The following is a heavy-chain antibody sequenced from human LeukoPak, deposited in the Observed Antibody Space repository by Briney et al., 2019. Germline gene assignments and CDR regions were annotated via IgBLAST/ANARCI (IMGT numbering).Heavy chain of an antibody. J-gene: IGHJ5*02. CDR1: GYSISSGYY. CDR3: ARDSSYCRGGTCYGAWFDP. Sequence: PSETLSLTCTVSGYSISSGYYWGWIRQPPGKGLEWIGSIYHSGSTYYNPSLKSRVTISVDTSKNQFSLKLTSVTAADTAVYYCARDSSYCRGGTCYGAWFDPWGQGTLVTVSS. V-gene: IGHV4-38-2*02. CDR2: IYHSGST. D-gene: IGHD2-15*01.